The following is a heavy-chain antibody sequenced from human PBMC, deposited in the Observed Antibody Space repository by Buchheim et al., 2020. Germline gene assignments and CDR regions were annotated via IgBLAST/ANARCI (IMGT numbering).Heavy chain of an antibody. CDR3: ARLAMAAAGLYYFDY. CDR2: IYTSGST. D-gene: IGHD6-13*01. V-gene: IGHV4-61*02. J-gene: IGHJ4*02. CDR1: GGSISSGSYY. Sequence: QVQLQESGPGLVKPSQTLSLTCTVSGGSISSGSYYWSWIRQPAGKGLEWIGRIYTSGSTNYNPSLKSRVTISVDTSKNPFSLKLSSVTAADTAVYYCARLAMAAAGLYYFDYWGQGTL.